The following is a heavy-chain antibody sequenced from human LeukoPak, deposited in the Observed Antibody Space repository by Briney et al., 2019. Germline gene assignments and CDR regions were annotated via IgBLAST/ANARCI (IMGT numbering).Heavy chain of an antibody. D-gene: IGHD3-10*01. V-gene: IGHV3-53*01. CDR1: GFIVSTNY. CDR3: ASRRYGSGERGYGLDV. CDR2: IYSGGST. J-gene: IGHJ6*02. Sequence: GGSLRLSCAASGFIVSTNYISWVRQAPGKGLEWVSVIYSGGSTYYADSVKGRFSISRDNPKNTLYLQMNSLRAEDTAVYYCASRRYGSGERGYGLDVWGQGTTATVSS.